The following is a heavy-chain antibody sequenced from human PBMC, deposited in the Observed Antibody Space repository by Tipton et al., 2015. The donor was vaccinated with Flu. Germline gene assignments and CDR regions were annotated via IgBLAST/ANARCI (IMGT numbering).Heavy chain of an antibody. V-gene: IGHV3-66*03. J-gene: IGHJ6*02. D-gene: IGHD6-13*01. Sequence: VQLVQSGGGLIQPGGSLRLSCVASGLDVSNNYMSWVRQAPGKGLEWVSVTYSSSFTHYAESVKGRCTVFRDNSKNTLYLQMNSLRTEDTAVYYCAKDSTPGGTWNWPYYYGIDVWGQGTTVTVSS. CDR3: AKDSTPGGTWNWPYYYGIDV. CDR1: GLDVSNNY. CDR2: TYSSSFT.